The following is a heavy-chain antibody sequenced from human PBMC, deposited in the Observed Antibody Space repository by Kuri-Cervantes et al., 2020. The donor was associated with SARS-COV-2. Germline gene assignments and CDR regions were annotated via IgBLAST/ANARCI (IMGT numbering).Heavy chain of an antibody. D-gene: IGHD5-12*01. V-gene: IGHV3-21*01. Sequence: GESLKISCAASGFTFSSYSMNWVRQAPGKGLEWVSSISSSSSYIYYADSVKGRFTISRDNAKNSLYLQMNSLRAEDTAVYHCARGISYSGYDLDYWGQGTLVTVSS. J-gene: IGHJ4*02. CDR2: ISSSSSYI. CDR1: GFTFSSYS. CDR3: ARGISYSGYDLDY.